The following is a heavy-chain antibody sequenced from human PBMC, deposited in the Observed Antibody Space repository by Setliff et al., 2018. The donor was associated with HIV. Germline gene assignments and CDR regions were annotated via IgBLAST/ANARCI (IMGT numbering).Heavy chain of an antibody. CDR2: IIPIFGTA. V-gene: IGHV1-69*13. D-gene: IGHD3-16*01. CDR3: ARGDMIAFGGIGPFDY. Sequence: RASVKVSCKVSGFTLSEVSIHWVRQAPGKGLEWMGGIIPIFGTATYAQKFQGRVTITADESTSTAYMELSSLRSADTAVCYCARGDMIAFGGIGPFDYWGQGTLVTVSS. CDR1: GFTLSEVS. J-gene: IGHJ4*02.